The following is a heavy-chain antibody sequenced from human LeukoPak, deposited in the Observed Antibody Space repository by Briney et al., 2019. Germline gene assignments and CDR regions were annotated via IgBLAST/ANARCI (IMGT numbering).Heavy chain of an antibody. J-gene: IGHJ5*02. CDR2: LGTDGTYT. V-gene: IGHV3-74*01. D-gene: IGHD4-11*01. Sequence: PGGSLRLSYAAPGFNLRDYWMHWVRQAPRKGLVWVSRLGTDGTYTNYADSVKGRFTISRDNAKNTLYLQMDSLRAEDTAFYYCVRDPSNSGNWFDLWGQGTLVTVSS. CDR3: VRDPSNSGNWFDL. CDR1: GFNLRDYW.